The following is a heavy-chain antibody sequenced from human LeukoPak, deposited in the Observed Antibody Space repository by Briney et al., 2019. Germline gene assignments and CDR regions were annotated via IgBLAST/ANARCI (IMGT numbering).Heavy chain of an antibody. CDR3: ARATYYYDSSGYWVFDF. J-gene: IGHJ4*02. D-gene: IGHD3-22*01. Sequence: PGGSLRLSCAASGFPGSRNYMSWVRQAPGKGLEWVSYISSSGSTIFYADSVKGRFTISRDNAKNSLYLQVNSLRAEDTAVYYCARATYYYDSSGYWVFDFWGQGTLVTVSS. CDR1: GFPGSRNY. CDR2: ISSSGSTI. V-gene: IGHV3-48*03.